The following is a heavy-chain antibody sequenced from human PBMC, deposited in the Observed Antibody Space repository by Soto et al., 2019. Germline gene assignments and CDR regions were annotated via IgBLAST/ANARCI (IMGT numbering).Heavy chain of an antibody. CDR1: GFTFSSYG. J-gene: IGHJ4*02. CDR2: IWYDGSNK. Sequence: QVQLVESGGGVVQPGRSLRLSCAASGFTFSSYGMHWVRQAPGKGLEWVAVIWYDGSNKYYADSVKGRFTISRDNSKNTLYLQMNSLRAEDTAVYYCARASGDYYGSGSYYLGYWGQGTLVTVSS. D-gene: IGHD3-10*01. CDR3: ARASGDYYGSGSYYLGY. V-gene: IGHV3-33*01.